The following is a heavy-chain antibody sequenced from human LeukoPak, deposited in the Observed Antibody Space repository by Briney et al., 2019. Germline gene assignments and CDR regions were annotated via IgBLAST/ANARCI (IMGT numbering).Heavy chain of an antibody. Sequence: ASVKLSCKAAGSTFTSYGISLVRQAPGQGLEWMGWISAYNGNTNYAQKRQGRVTMTTDTSTSTAYMELRSLRSADTAVYYCARDSGVVVITFDYWGQGTLVTVSS. CDR3: ARDSGVVVITFDY. V-gene: IGHV1-18*01. J-gene: IGHJ4*02. D-gene: IGHD3-22*01. CDR1: GSTFTSYG. CDR2: ISAYNGNT.